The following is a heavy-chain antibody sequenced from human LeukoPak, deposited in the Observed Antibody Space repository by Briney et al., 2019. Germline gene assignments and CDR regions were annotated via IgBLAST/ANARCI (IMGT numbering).Heavy chain of an antibody. J-gene: IGHJ4*02. CDR3: AKDVAYYYDSSGYSFYFDY. V-gene: IGHV3-23*01. CDR2: IRASGGTA. Sequence: GGSLRLSCSASGFTFSSYAMSWVRQAPGKGLEWVSAIRASGGTAYYTDSVKGRFTISRDNSKNTLYLQMNSLRAEDTAIYYCAKDVAYYYDSSGYSFYFDYWGQGTLVTVSS. CDR1: GFTFSSYA. D-gene: IGHD3-22*01.